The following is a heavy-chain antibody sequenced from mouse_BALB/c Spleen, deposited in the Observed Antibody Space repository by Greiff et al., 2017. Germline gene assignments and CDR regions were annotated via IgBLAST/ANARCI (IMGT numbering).Heavy chain of an antibody. CDR1: GYAFSSYW. CDR2: IYPGDGDT. Sequence: VMLVESGAELVRPGSSVKISCKASGYAFSSYWMNWVKQRPGQGLEWIGQIYPGDGDTNYNGKFKGKATLTADKSSSTAYMQLSSLTSEDSAVYFCARFDYDGDYFDYWGQGTTLTVSS. V-gene: IGHV1-80*01. D-gene: IGHD2-4*01. J-gene: IGHJ2*01. CDR3: ARFDYDGDYFDY.